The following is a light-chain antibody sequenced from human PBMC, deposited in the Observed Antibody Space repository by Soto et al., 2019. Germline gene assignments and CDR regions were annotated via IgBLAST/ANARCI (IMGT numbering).Light chain of an antibody. CDR3: QQYGNSPRYS. CDR1: QSVSSNY. V-gene: IGKV3-20*01. J-gene: IGKJ2*03. Sequence: EIVLTQSPGTLSLSLGERATLSCRASQSVSSNYLDWYQQKPGQAPRLLIYATSSRATGIPDRFSGSGSGTYFTLTISRLEPEDFAVYYCQQYGNSPRYSFGQGTKLEIK. CDR2: ATS.